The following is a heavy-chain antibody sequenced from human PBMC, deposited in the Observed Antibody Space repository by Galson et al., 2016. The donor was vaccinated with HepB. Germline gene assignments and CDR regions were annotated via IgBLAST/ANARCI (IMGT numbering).Heavy chain of an antibody. CDR3: ASYSYYGSGTYYKGWFDP. CDR1: DNSISSYY. Sequence: TLSLTCTVSDNSISSYYWSWIRQPPGKGLEWIGYIYYSGSTNYNPSLKSRATISVDTSKNQFSLKLSSVTAADTAVYFCASYSYYGSGTYYKGWFDPWGQGTLVTVSS. V-gene: IGHV4-59*08. D-gene: IGHD3-10*01. J-gene: IGHJ5*02. CDR2: IYYSGST.